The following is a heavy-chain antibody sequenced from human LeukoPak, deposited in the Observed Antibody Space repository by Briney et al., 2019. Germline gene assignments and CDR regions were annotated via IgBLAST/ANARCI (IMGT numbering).Heavy chain of an antibody. CDR2: ISSSSSTI. V-gene: IGHV3-48*01. CDR1: GFTFSSYS. CDR3: ARAGYCIGGSCYSAPFGD. D-gene: IGHD2-15*01. Sequence: PGGSLRLSCAASGFTFSSYSMNWVRQAPGKGLEWVSYISSSSSTIYYALSVKGRFTISRHNAKNSLYLQMNRLRPEDTAVSYGARAGYCIGGSCYSAPFGDRGQGTLVTVAA. J-gene: IGHJ4*02.